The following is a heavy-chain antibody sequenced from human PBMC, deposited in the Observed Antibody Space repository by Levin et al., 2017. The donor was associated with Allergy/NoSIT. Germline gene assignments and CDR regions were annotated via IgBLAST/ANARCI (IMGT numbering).Heavy chain of an antibody. CDR1: GFTFSTHV. D-gene: IGHD1-14*01. CDR2: IWSDGHNK. J-gene: IGHJ4*02. V-gene: IGHV3-33*01. CDR3: AREGPNHYFDY. Sequence: RGSLRLSCAASGFTFSTHVMHWVRQAPGKGPEWVAAIWSDGHNKYYADSVKGRFIVSRDNSQNTLYLQINSLRGEDTAVYSCAREGPNHYFDYWGQGTLVTVSS.